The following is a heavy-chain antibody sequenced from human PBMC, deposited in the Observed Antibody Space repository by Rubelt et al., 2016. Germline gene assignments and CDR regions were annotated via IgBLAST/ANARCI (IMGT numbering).Heavy chain of an antibody. CDR2: IYWDDGK. D-gene: IGHD6-19*01. V-gene: IGHV2-5*02. CDR1: GFSLTTSAVG. CDR3: AHIKSSGWDFDY. J-gene: IGHJ4*02. Sequence: QITLKESGPTLVKPTQTLTLTCSFSGFSLTTSAVGVGWIRQPPGKALEWLALIYWDDGKRYTPSLKSRLTIAKDTSKNQVVLTMTNMDPVDTATYFCAHIKSSGWDFDYWGQGTLVTVSS.